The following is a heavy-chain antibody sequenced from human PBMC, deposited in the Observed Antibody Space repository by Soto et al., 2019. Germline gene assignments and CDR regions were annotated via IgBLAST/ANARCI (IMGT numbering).Heavy chain of an antibody. V-gene: IGHV1-18*04. CDR2: INVYNGNT. CDR3: AKARGVSSARLITWFDP. Sequence: QVQLVQSGAEVKKPGASVKVSCKASGYTFTSNSIGWVRQAPGQGLEWMGWINVYNGNTKYAQQLQGRVTLTTDTSTSTAYMDLRSLRSDDTAVYYCAKARGVSSARLITWFDPWGQGTLVSVSS. D-gene: IGHD2-2*01. CDR1: GYTFTSNS. J-gene: IGHJ5*02.